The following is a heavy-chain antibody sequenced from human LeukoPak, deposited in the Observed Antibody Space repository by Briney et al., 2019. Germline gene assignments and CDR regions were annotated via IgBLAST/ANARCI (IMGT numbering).Heavy chain of an antibody. CDR2: TNPNSGNT. J-gene: IGHJ4*02. CDR1: GYTFTSYD. Sequence: ASVKVSCKASGYTFTSYDINWVRQATGQGLEWMGWTNPNSGNTGYAQKFQGRVTITRNTSVSTAYMELSSLRSEDTAVYYCARAGSGYGHDYWGQGTLVTVSS. V-gene: IGHV1-8*03. D-gene: IGHD5-12*01. CDR3: ARAGSGYGHDY.